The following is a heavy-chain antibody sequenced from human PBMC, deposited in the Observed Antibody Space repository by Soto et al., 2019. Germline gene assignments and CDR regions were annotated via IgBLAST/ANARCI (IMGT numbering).Heavy chain of an antibody. Sequence: QVQLVQSGAEVKKPGSSVKVSCKASGGTFSSYTISWVRQAPGQGLEWMGRIIPILGIANYAQKFQGRVTITADKSTSTAYMELSSLRAEDTAVYYCARGEGIAAAGKDYWGQGTLVTVSS. CDR2: IIPILGIA. J-gene: IGHJ4*02. V-gene: IGHV1-69*02. CDR1: GGTFSSYT. D-gene: IGHD6-13*01. CDR3: ARGEGIAAAGKDY.